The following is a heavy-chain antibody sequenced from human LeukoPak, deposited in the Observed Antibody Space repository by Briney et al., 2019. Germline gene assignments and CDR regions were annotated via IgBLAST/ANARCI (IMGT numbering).Heavy chain of an antibody. V-gene: IGHV3-33*06. J-gene: IGHJ6*03. CDR1: GFTFSSYG. CDR3: AKEAVNYYYYMDV. Sequence: GGSLRLSCAASGFTFSSYGMHWVRQAPGKGLEWVAVIWYDGSNKYYADSVKGRFNISRDNSKNTLYLQMSSLRAEDTAVYYCAKEAVNYYYYMDVWGKGTTVTVSS. CDR2: IWYDGSNK. D-gene: IGHD3-16*02.